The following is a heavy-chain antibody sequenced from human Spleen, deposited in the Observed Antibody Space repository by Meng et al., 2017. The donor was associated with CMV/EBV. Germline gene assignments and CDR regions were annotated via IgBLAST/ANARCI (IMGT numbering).Heavy chain of an antibody. Sequence: YASSWVRQAPGQGLEWMGGIIPIFGTANYAQKFQGRVTITTDESTSTAYMELSSLRSEDTAVYYCARGKPLGYCSSTSCYSRGGFDYWGQGTLVTVSS. V-gene: IGHV1-69*05. CDR3: ARGKPLGYCSSTSCYSRGGFDY. J-gene: IGHJ4*02. CDR1: YA. D-gene: IGHD2-2*01. CDR2: IIPIFGTA.